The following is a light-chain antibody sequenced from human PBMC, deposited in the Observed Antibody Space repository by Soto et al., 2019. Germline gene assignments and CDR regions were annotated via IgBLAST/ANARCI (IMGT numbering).Light chain of an antibody. Sequence: IEMTQSPSSLSSSVGDIFTITFRASQGSRNDVGWYQQKPGKAPKLLIYAVSSLQSGVPSRFSGSGSGTDFILTISSLQPEDFATYYCLQDYSFPLTFGGGTKVDIK. CDR3: LQDYSFPLT. J-gene: IGKJ4*01. CDR2: AVS. CDR1: QGSRND. V-gene: IGKV1-6*01.